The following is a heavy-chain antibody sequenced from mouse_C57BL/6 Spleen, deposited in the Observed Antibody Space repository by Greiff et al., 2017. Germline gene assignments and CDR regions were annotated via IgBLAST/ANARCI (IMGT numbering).Heavy chain of an antibody. CDR2: ISYSGST. V-gene: IGHV3-1*01. Sequence: DVQLQESGPGMVKPSQSLSLTCTVTGYSITSGYDWHWIRHFPGNKLEWMGYISYSGSTNYNPSLKSRISITHDTSKNHFFLKLNSVTTEDTATYYCARDRGNSNRFAYWGQGTLVTVSA. CDR1: GYSITSGYD. D-gene: IGHD2-5*01. CDR3: ARDRGNSNRFAY. J-gene: IGHJ3*01.